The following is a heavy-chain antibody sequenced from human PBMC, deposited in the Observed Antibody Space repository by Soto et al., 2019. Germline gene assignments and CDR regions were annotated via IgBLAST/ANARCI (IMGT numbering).Heavy chain of an antibody. CDR3: ARDRDVTTDYYYYGMDV. Sequence: QVQLVESGGGVVQPGRSLRLSCAASGFTFSSYGMHWVRQAPGEGLEWVAVIWYDGSNKYYADSVQGRFTISRDNSKNTLYLQMNSLRAEDTAVYYCARDRDVTTDYYYYGMDVWGQGTTVTVSS. V-gene: IGHV3-33*01. J-gene: IGHJ6*02. CDR1: GFTFSSYG. D-gene: IGHD4-4*01. CDR2: IWYDGSNK.